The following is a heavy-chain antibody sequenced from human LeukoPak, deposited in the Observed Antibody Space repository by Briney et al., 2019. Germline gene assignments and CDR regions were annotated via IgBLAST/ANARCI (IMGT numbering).Heavy chain of an antibody. CDR1: GGSFSGYY. V-gene: IGHV4-34*01. CDR3: ARGGIAAAGGWFDP. Sequence: PSETLSLTCAVYGGSFSGYYWSWIRQPPGKGLEWIGEINHSGSTNYNPSLKSRVTISVDTSKYQFSLKLSSVTAADTAVYYCARGGIAAAGGWFDPWGQGTLVTVSS. D-gene: IGHD6-13*01. CDR2: INHSGST. J-gene: IGHJ5*02.